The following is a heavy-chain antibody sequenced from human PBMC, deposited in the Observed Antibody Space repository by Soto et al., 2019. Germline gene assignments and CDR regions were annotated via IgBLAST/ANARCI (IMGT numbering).Heavy chain of an antibody. J-gene: IGHJ4*02. Sequence: PSETLSLTCTVSGGSISSGGYYWSWIRRHPGKGLEWIGYIYYSGSTYYNPSLKSRVTISVDTSKNQFSLKLSSVTAADTAVYYCARDVGYCSGGSCQYYFDYWGQGTLVTVSS. CDR3: ARDVGYCSGGSCQYYFDY. V-gene: IGHV4-31*03. D-gene: IGHD2-15*01. CDR1: GGSISSGGYY. CDR2: IYYSGST.